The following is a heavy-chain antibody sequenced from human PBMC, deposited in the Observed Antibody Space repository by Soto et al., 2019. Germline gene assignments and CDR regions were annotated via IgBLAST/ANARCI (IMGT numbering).Heavy chain of an antibody. CDR2: IKDGGST. CDR1: GGSLSGYY. J-gene: IGHJ4*02. CDR3: ARGQEGIVATH. Sequence: QVQLQQWGAGLLKPSETLSLTCAVNGGSLSGYYWSWIRQPPGKGLEWLGEIKDGGSTNYSPSLRGRVTISADTSKNQFSRRLNSVTAADTAVYFCARGQEGIVATHWDQGTLVTVSS. D-gene: IGHD5-12*01. V-gene: IGHV4-34*01.